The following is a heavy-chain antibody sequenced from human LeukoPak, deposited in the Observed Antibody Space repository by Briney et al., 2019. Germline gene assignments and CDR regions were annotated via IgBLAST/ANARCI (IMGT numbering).Heavy chain of an antibody. CDR3: ARGHTMRGWFDS. Sequence: PSETLSLTCAVYGGSFSGYYWSWIRQPPGKGLEWIGEINHSGSTNYNPSLKSRVTISVDTSKNQFSLKLSSVTAADTAVYYCARGHTMRGWFDSWAREPWSPSPQ. CDR2: INHSGST. D-gene: IGHD3-22*01. J-gene: IGHJ5*01. CDR1: GGSFSGYY. V-gene: IGHV4-34*01.